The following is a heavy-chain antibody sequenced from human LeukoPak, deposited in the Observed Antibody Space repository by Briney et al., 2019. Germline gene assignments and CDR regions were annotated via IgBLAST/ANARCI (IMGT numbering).Heavy chain of an antibody. D-gene: IGHD3-3*01. CDR2: IYYSGST. CDR1: GGSISSSSYY. V-gene: IGHV4-39*07. J-gene: IGHJ4*02. Sequence: SETLSLTCTVSGGSISSSSYYWGWIRQPPGKGLEWIGSIYYSGSTYYNPSLKSRVTISVDTSKNQFSLKLSSVTAADTAVYYCASGYDFWSGYYLPDYWGQGTLVTVSS. CDR3: ASGYDFWSGYYLPDY.